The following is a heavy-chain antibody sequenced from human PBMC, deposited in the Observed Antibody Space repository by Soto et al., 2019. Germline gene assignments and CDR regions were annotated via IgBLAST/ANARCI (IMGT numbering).Heavy chain of an antibody. CDR1: GYNFIDYD. CDR2: MTPNSGNT. CDR3: SRNTYGSGLFDP. V-gene: IGHV1-8*01. J-gene: IGHJ5*02. D-gene: IGHD6-19*01. Sequence: QVQLVQSGAEVKKPGASVKVSCKASGYNFIDYDINWMRQSTGQGLEWMGWMTPNSGNTGYAQKFQGRVTLTRDTSIGTAYMELSSLKTEDTAVYYCSRNTYGSGLFDPWGQGTLVTVSS.